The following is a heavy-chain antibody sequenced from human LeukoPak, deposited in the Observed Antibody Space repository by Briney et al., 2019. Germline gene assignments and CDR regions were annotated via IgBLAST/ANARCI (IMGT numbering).Heavy chain of an antibody. CDR2: IIPIFGTA. CDR1: GYVFSSYG. J-gene: IGHJ6*02. V-gene: IGHV1-69*13. Sequence: SVKVSCKASGYVFSSYGISWVRQAPGQGLEWMGGIIPIFGTANYAQKFQGRVTITADESTSTAYMELSSLRSEDTAVYYCARALGPCCYYYYYGMDVWGQGTTVTVSS. D-gene: IGHD4/OR15-4a*01. CDR3: ARALGPCCYYYYYGMDV.